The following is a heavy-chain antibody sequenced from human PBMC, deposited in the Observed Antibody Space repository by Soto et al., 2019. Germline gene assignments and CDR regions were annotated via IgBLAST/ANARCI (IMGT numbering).Heavy chain of an antibody. CDR3: ASGYSSSSTSISDF. Sequence: GASVKVSCKASGYTFTAYYMHWVRQAPGQGLEWMGWINPNSGGTNYAQNFQGRVALTRDTSISTAYMEVSRLRSDDTAVYYCASGYSSSSTSISDFWGQGTPVTVSS. V-gene: IGHV1-2*02. D-gene: IGHD6-6*01. CDR2: INPNSGGT. J-gene: IGHJ4*02. CDR1: GYTFTAYY.